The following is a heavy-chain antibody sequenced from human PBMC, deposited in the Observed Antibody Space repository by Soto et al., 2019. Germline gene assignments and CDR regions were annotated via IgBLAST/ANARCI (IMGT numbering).Heavy chain of an antibody. CDR2: ISSTGSVI. Sequence: QVQLVESGGDLVKPGGSLRLSCAASGFTFSDYYMSWIRQAPGKGLEWVSYISSTGSVISYADSVKGRLTISRDNAKNSLYLQMNSLRAEDTAVYYCARESTLAYARKYYFDFWGQGTLVTVSS. V-gene: IGHV3-11*01. CDR3: ARESTLAYARKYYFDF. CDR1: GFTFSDYY. J-gene: IGHJ4*02. D-gene: IGHD1-1*01.